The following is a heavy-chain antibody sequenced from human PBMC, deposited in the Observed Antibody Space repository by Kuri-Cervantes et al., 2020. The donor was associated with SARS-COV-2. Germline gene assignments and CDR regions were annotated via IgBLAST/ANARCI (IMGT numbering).Heavy chain of an antibody. V-gene: IGHV3-30-3*01. CDR3: ARALGGYWYFDL. CDR2: ISYDGSNK. Sequence: GESLKISCTISGFTFSSYAMHWVRQAPGKGLEWVAVISYDGSNKYYADSVKGRFTISRDNSKNTLYLQMNSLRAEDTAVYYCARALGGYWYFDLWGRGTLVTVSS. CDR1: GFTFSSYA. J-gene: IGHJ2*01. D-gene: IGHD4-23*01.